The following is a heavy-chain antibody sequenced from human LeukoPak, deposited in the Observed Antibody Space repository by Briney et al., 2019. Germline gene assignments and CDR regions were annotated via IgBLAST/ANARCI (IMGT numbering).Heavy chain of an antibody. D-gene: IGHD2-2*01. CDR2: ISYDGSNK. Sequence: GRSLRLSCAASGFTFSSYGMHWVRQAPGKGLERVAVISYDGSNKYYADSVKGRFTISRDNSKNTLYLQMNSLRAEDTAVYYCARDSVVVPAAIITGAFDYWGQGTLVTVSS. CDR3: ARDSVVVPAAIITGAFDY. CDR1: GFTFSSYG. J-gene: IGHJ4*02. V-gene: IGHV3-30*03.